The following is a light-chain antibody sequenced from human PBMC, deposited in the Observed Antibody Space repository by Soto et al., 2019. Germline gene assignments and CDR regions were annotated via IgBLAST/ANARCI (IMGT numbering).Light chain of an antibody. Sequence: EIVMTQSPASLSVSPGKRATLSCRASHSVSSNLAWYQQKPGQAPRLLIYGASTRATGIPARFSGGGSGTEFTLTISGLQSEDFAVYYCQQYYTWPPSKTFGQGTKVEIK. CDR3: QQYYTWPPSKT. V-gene: IGKV3-15*01. CDR1: HSVSSN. CDR2: GAS. J-gene: IGKJ1*01.